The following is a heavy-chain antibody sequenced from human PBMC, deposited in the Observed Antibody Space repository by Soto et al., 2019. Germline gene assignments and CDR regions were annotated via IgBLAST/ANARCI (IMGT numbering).Heavy chain of an antibody. V-gene: IGHV3-23*01. J-gene: IGHJ6*02. D-gene: IGHD6-6*01. CDR3: ASFIAARYYYGMDL. CDR1: GFTFSSYA. CDR2: ISGSGGST. Sequence: PXGSLRLSCAASGFTFSSYAMSWVRQAPGKGLEWVSAISGSGGSTYYADSVKGRFTISRDNSKNTLYLQMNSLRAEDTAVYYCASFIAARYYYGMDLRGQGITLTVS.